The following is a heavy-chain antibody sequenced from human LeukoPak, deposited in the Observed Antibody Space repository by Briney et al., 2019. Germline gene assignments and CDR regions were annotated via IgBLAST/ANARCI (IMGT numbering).Heavy chain of an antibody. Sequence: GGSLRLSCAASGFTFSSYAMHWVRQAPGKGLEWVAVISYDGSNKYYADSVKGRFTLSRDNAKNSLYLQMKSLRAEDTAVYYCAKDTTKPSAYYFDYWGQGTLVTVSS. J-gene: IGHJ4*02. V-gene: IGHV3-30-3*01. CDR2: ISYDGSNK. CDR1: GFTFSSYA. CDR3: AKDTTKPSAYYFDY. D-gene: IGHD1-1*01.